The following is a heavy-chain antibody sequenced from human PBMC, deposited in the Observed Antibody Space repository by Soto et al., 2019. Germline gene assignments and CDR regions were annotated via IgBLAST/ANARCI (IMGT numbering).Heavy chain of an antibody. CDR2: IYYSGST. V-gene: IGHV4-59*01. CDR3: ARDRGVVAATWFDP. Sequence: DTLSLTCTVSGVSISSYYWSWIRQPPGKGLEWIGYIYYSGSTNYNPSLKSRVTISVDTSKNQFSLKLSSVTAADTAVYYCARDRGVVAATWFDPWGQGTLVTVSS. J-gene: IGHJ5*02. CDR1: GVSISSYY. D-gene: IGHD2-15*01.